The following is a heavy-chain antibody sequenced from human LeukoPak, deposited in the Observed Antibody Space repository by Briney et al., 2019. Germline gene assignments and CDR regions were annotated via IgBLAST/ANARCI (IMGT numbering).Heavy chain of an antibody. D-gene: IGHD6-25*01. V-gene: IGHV1-2*02. CDR2: INPDSGIS. J-gene: IGHJ6*02. CDR3: ARERTISGGTLDV. CDR1: GYTFTGYY. Sequence: GASVKVSCKASGYTFTGYYLHWVRQAPGQGLEWMGWINPDSGISNSAQKFQGRVTMTGDTSLSTAYMELSRLRSDDTAVYFCARERTISGGTLDVWGQGTTVTVSS.